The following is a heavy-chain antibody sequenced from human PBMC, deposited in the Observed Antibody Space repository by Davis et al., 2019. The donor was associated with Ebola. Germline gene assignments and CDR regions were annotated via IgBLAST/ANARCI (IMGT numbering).Heavy chain of an antibody. CDR3: AGLSRDYVVY. CDR1: GFTFRSYW. J-gene: IGHJ4*02. V-gene: IGHV3-7*03. Sequence: GESLKISCAASGFTFRSYWMGWVRQAPGKGLEWVANINQDGSEPKYVDSVKGRFTISRDNAKNSLYLQMNSLRAEDTAVYYCAGLSRDYVVYWGQGTLVTVSS. D-gene: IGHD3-10*01. CDR2: INQDGSEP.